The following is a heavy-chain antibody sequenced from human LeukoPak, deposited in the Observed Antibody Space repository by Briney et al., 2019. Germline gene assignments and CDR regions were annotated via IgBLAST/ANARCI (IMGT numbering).Heavy chain of an antibody. CDR2: ISGSGGNT. D-gene: IGHD3-10*01. CDR3: ASTGLETAIGYGSGSYPH. J-gene: IGHJ4*02. V-gene: IGHV3-23*01. Sequence: GGSLRLSCAASGFTFSSYAMSWVRQAPGKGLEWVSAISGSGGNTYYADSVKGRFTISRDNAKNSLYLQMNSLRAEDTAVYYCASTGLETAIGYGSGSYPHWGQGTLVTVSS. CDR1: GFTFSSYA.